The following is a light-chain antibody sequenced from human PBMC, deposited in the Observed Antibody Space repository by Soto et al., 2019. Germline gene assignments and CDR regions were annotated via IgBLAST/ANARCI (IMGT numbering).Light chain of an antibody. CDR3: QQSYSTPYT. J-gene: IGKJ2*01. CDR1: QSISTN. V-gene: IGKV1-39*01. Sequence: DIQMTQSPSSLSASVRDRVTITCRASQSISTNLNWYQQKPGKAPKLLIYYASTLQGGVPSRFSGSGSGTDFTLSISSLQPEDFATYYCQQSYSTPYTFGQGTKLESK. CDR2: YAS.